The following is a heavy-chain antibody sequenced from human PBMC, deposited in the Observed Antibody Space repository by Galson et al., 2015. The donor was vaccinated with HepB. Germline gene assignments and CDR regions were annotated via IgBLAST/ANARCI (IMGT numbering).Heavy chain of an antibody. CDR3: AREGGGYDFLPLDY. CDR2: ISYDGSNK. Sequence: SLRLSCAASGFTFSSYAMHWVRQAPGKGLEWVAVISYDGSNKYYADSVKGRFTISRDNSKNTLYLQMNSLRAEDTAVYYCAREGGGYDFLPLDYWGQGTLVTVSS. CDR1: GFTFSSYA. V-gene: IGHV3-30-3*01. D-gene: IGHD5-12*01. J-gene: IGHJ4*02.